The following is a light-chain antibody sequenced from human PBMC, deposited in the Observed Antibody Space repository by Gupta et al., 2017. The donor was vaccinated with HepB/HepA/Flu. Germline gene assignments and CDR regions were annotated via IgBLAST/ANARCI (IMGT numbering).Light chain of an antibody. CDR2: STN. Sequence: QSVLTQPPSASGTPGQRVTIYCSGSNSNIGSNTVNWYQQLPGTAPKLLIYSTNQRPSGVPDRFSGSASGTSASLAISGLQSEDEADYYCAAWDDRLNGYVVFGGGTKLTVL. CDR3: AAWDDRLNGYVV. V-gene: IGLV1-44*01. J-gene: IGLJ2*01. CDR1: NSNIGSNT.